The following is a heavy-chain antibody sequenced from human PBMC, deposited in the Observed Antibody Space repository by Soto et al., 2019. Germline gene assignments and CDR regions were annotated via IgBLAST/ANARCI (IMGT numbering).Heavy chain of an antibody. V-gene: IGHV2-5*02. Sequence: SGPTLVNPTQTLTLTCTFSGFSLSTSGVGVGWIRQPPGKALEWLALIYWDDDKRYSPSLKSRLTITKDTSKYQVVLTMTNMDPVDTALYYCAHAYVLRFLEWLLCFDYWGQGTLVTVS. CDR2: IYWDDDK. D-gene: IGHD3-3*01. J-gene: IGHJ4*02. CDR3: AHAYVLRFLEWLLCFDY. CDR1: GFSLSTSGVG.